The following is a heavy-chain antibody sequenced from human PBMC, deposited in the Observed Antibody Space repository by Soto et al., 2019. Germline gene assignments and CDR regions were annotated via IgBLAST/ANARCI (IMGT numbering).Heavy chain of an antibody. V-gene: IGHV1-3*01. CDR2: INAGNGNT. J-gene: IGHJ6*02. CDR1: GYTFTSYA. CDR3: ARAYYDMLTDNNYYGMDV. D-gene: IGHD3-9*01. Sequence: ASVKVSCKASGYTFTSYAMHWVRQAPGQRLEWMGWINAGNGNTKYSQKFQGRVSITRDTSASTAYMELSSLRSEDTAVYYCARAYYDMLTDNNYYGMDVWGQGTTVTVSS.